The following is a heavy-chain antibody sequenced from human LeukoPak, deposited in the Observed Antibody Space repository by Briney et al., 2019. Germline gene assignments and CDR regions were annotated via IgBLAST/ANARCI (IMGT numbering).Heavy chain of an antibody. CDR1: GFTFSSYP. V-gene: IGHV3-48*01. D-gene: IGHD4-11*01. CDR3: ARVWGDYSNTDY. CDR2: ISSSGDTI. Sequence: GGSLRLSCAASGFTFSSYPMIWVRQAPRKGLECISYISSSGDTIHYADSVKGRFTFSRDNAKNSLYLQMNSLRAEDTAVYYCARVWGDYSNTDYWGQGTLVTVSS. J-gene: IGHJ4*02.